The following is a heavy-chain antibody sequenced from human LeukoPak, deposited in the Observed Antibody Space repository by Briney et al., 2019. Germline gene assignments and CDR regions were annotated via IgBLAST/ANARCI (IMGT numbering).Heavy chain of an antibody. J-gene: IGHJ6*02. D-gene: IGHD5-24*01. CDR1: GGSISSSSYY. CDR3: ARARDGYLYYYYYGMDV. V-gene: IGHV4-61*05. CDR2: IYYSGST. Sequence: SETLSLTCTVSGGSISSSSYYWGWIRQPPGKGLEWIGYIYYSGSTNYNPSLKSRVTISVDTSKNQFSLKLSSVTAADTAVYYCARARDGYLYYYYYGMDVWGQGTTVTVSS.